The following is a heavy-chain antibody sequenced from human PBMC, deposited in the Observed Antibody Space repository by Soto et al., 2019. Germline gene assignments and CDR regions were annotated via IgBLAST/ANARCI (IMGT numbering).Heavy chain of an antibody. V-gene: IGHV4-31*03. CDR3: ARTKCSGGSCYSWSLDY. Sequence: SETLSLTCTVSGGSITTGGYYWSWIRQLPGKGLEWIGHRYYSESTYYNPSLKSRVSISLDTSKNQFPLKLSFVTAADTAMYYCARTKCSGGSCYSWSLDYWGQGTPVTVSS. D-gene: IGHD2-15*01. CDR2: RYYSEST. J-gene: IGHJ4*02. CDR1: GGSITTGGYY.